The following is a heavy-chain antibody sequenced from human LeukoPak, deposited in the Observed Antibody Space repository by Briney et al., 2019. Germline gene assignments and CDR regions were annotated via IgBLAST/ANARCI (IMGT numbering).Heavy chain of an antibody. Sequence: SETLSLTCSVSGGSISRNYWIWIRQPPGKGLEFIGNVYFSGNTNYNPSLKSRVTISIDTSKNQSSLTLSSVTGADTAVYYCARDSAAGYMDVWGKGTTVTVSS. CDR3: ARDSAAGYMDV. D-gene: IGHD6-25*01. CDR1: GGSISRNY. V-gene: IGHV4-59*01. CDR2: VYFSGNT. J-gene: IGHJ6*03.